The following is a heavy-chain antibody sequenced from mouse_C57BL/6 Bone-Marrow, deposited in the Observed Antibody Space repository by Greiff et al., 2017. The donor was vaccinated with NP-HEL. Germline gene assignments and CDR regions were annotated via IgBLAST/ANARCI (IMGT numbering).Heavy chain of an antibody. J-gene: IGHJ1*03. CDR2: IDPNSGGT. CDR1: GYTFTSYW. V-gene: IGHV1-72*01. D-gene: IGHD2-2*01. Sequence: QVQLQQPGAELVKPGASVKLSCKASGYTFTSYWMHWVKQRPGRGLEWSGRIDPNSGGTKYNEKFKSKATLTVDKPSSTAYMQLSSLTSEDSAVYYCARSGYYGYFDVWGTGTTVTVSS. CDR3: ARSGYYGYFDV.